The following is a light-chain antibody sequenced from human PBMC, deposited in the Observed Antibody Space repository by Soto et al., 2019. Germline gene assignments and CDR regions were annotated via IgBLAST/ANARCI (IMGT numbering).Light chain of an antibody. CDR1: QSISSNF. CDR2: GAS. Sequence: EIVLTQSPDTLSLSPGERATLSCRASQSISSNFLAWYQQKPGQAPRLLIYGASSRATGIPDRFSGSGSGTDFTLTIRRLEPEDFAVYYCQQHGSSPRTFGGGTKVDI. J-gene: IGKJ4*01. V-gene: IGKV3-20*01. CDR3: QQHGSSPRT.